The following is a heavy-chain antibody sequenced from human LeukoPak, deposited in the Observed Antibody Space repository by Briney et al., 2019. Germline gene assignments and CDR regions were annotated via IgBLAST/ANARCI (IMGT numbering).Heavy chain of an antibody. Sequence: SETLSLTCTVSGGSISSYCWSWIRQPPGKGLEWIGEINHSGSTNYNPSLKSRVTISVDTSKNQFSLKLSSVTAADTAVYYCARIPQWELFTSYTDLFDYWGQGTLVTVSS. CDR1: GGSISSYC. J-gene: IGHJ4*02. CDR3: ARIPQWELFTSYTDLFDY. D-gene: IGHD1-26*01. CDR2: INHSGST. V-gene: IGHV4-34*01.